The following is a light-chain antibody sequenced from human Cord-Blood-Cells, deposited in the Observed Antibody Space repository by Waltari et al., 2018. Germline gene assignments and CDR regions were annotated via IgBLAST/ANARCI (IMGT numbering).Light chain of an antibody. CDR2: DAS. Sequence: DIQMTQSPSSLSASVGERVTITCQASQDISNYLNWYQQKPGKAPKLLIYDASNLETGVPSRFSGSGSGTDFTFTISSLQPEDIATYYCQQYDNLPSYTFGQGTKLEIK. CDR3: QQYDNLPSYT. J-gene: IGKJ2*01. CDR1: QDISNY. V-gene: IGKV1-33*01.